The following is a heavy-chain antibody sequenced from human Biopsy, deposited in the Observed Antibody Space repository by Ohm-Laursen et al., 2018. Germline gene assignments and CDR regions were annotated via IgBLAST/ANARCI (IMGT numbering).Heavy chain of an antibody. J-gene: IGHJ4*02. D-gene: IGHD3-3*01. CDR1: GFTFPSFT. CDR3: SKDPDFWRGGEGDF. CDR2: ISGSGGNT. V-gene: IGHV3-23*01. Sequence: LSLTCAASGFTFPSFTMSWVRQAPGKGLQWVSGISGSGGNTYYTDSARGRFNNSRDNSKSRLYLQMTGLRAEDSALYYCSKDPDFWRGGEGDFWGRGTLVTVPS.